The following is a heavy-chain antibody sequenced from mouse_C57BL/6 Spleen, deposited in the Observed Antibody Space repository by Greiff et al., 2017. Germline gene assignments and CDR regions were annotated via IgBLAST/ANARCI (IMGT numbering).Heavy chain of an antibody. CDR2: IYPGSGNT. CDR1: GYTFTDYY. D-gene: IGHD5-5*01. V-gene: IGHV1-76*01. CDR3: ARGDYLLVAY. Sequence: QVQLKESGAELVRPGASVKLSCKASGYTFTDYYINWVKQRPGQGLEWIARIYPGSGNTYYNEKFKGKATLTAEKSSSTAYMQLSSLTSEDSAVYFCARGDYLLVAYWGQGTLVTVSA. J-gene: IGHJ3*01.